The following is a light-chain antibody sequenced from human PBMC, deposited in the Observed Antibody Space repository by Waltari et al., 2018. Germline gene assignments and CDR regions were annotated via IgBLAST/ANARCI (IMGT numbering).Light chain of an antibody. J-gene: IGKJ2*01. CDR2: DAS. CDR1: RAIANN. V-gene: IGKV3-15*01. Sequence: EIVMTQSPATLSVSPGEAATLSCRASRAIANNLAWYQKKPGQPLRLLIYDASTRATGIPARFSGSWSGTEFTLTITSMQSEDSAVYFCQQFNTGYSFGQGTKLEIK. CDR3: QQFNTGYS.